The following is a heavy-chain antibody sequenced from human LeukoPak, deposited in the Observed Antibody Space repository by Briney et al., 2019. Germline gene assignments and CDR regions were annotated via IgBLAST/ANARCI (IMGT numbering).Heavy chain of an antibody. V-gene: IGHV3-23*01. CDR1: GFTFSSYG. CDR2: ISGSGADT. J-gene: IGHJ4*02. CDR3: AKDESGGVGSFDY. Sequence: GGSLRLSCAASGFTFSSYGMHWVRQAPGKGLEWVSAISGSGADTYYADSVTGRFTISRDNSKNTLYLQMNRLRAEDSAVYYCAKDESGGVGSFDYWGQGTLVTVSS. D-gene: IGHD3-3*01.